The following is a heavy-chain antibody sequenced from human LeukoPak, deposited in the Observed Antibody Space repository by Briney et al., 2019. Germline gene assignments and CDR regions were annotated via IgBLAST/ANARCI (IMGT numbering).Heavy chain of an antibody. CDR3: ATGGYSSWGNFDY. D-gene: IGHD6-6*01. Sequence: ASVKVSCEVSGYTLTELSMHWVRQAPGKGLEWMGGFDPEDGETIYAQKFQGRVTMTEDTSTDTAYMELSSLRSEDTAVYYCATGGYSSWGNFDYWGQGTLVTVSS. CDR2: FDPEDGET. CDR1: GYTLTELS. V-gene: IGHV1-24*01. J-gene: IGHJ4*02.